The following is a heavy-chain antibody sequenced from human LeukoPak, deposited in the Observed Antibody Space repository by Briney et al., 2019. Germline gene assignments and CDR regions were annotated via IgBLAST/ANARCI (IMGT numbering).Heavy chain of an antibody. CDR1: GLTFSSYW. V-gene: IGHV3-7*01. CDR3: ARVEMATIRAFDI. J-gene: IGHJ3*02. D-gene: IGHD5-24*01. Sequence: GSLRLSCAASGLTFSSYWMSWVRQAPGKGLEWVANIKQDGSEKYYVDSVKGRFTISRDNAKNSLYLQMNSLRAEDTAVYYCARVEMATIRAFDIWGQGTMVTVSS. CDR2: IKQDGSEK.